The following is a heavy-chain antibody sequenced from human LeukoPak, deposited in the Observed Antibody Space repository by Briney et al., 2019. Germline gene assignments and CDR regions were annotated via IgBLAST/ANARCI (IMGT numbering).Heavy chain of an antibody. Sequence: ASVKVSCKASGYTFTVYYVHWLRQVPGQGLEWMGWINPNSGGTNYAQEFQGRVTVTRDTSISTAYMELSSLRSDDTAVYFCARSYPSDAFDMWGQGTMVTVSS. V-gene: IGHV1-2*02. CDR3: ARSYPSDAFDM. CDR2: INPNSGGT. CDR1: GYTFTVYY. J-gene: IGHJ3*02.